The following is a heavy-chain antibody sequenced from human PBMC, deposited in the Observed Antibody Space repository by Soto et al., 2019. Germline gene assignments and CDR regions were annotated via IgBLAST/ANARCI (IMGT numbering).Heavy chain of an antibody. D-gene: IGHD3-3*01. Sequence: VQLLESGGGLVQPGVSLRLSCAASGFTFSSYAMSWVRQAPGKGLGRVSAISGSGGSTYYADSVKGRFTISRDNSKNTLYLPMNSLRAEDTAVYYRAKAARQITIFGVVIGPDYYYYGLDVWCQGTTVTVSS. J-gene: IGHJ6*02. V-gene: IGHV3-23*01. CDR3: AKAARQITIFGVVIGPDYYYYGLDV. CDR2: ISGSGGST. CDR1: GFTFSSYA.